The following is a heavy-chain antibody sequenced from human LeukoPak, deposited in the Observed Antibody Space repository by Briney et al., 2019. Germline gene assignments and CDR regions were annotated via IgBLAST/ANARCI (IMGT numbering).Heavy chain of an antibody. V-gene: IGHV4-34*01. CDR2: INHSGST. CDR3: AREVRSPPPGWGGKWLRLRGFDYYYGMDV. Sequence: SETLSLTCAVYGGSFSGYYWSWIRQPPGKGLEWIGEINHSGSTNYNPSLKSRVTISVDTSKNQFSLKLSSVTAADTAVYYCAREVRSPPPGWGGKWLRLRGFDYYYGMDVWGQGTTVTVSS. J-gene: IGHJ6*02. D-gene: IGHD5-12*01. CDR1: GGSFSGYY.